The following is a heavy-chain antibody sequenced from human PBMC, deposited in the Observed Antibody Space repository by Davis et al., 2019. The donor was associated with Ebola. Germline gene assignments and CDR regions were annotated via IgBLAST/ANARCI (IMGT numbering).Heavy chain of an antibody. V-gene: IGHV3-23*01. CDR2: ISGSGGST. J-gene: IGHJ6*02. D-gene: IGHD3-16*02. CDR1: GFTFSSYS. CDR3: ARPEGVSFYYYYGMDV. Sequence: GESLKISCAASGFTFSSYSMNWVRQAPGKGLEWVSAISGSGGSTDYADSVKGRFTISRDNSKNTLYLQMNSLRAEDTAVYYCARPEGVSFYYYYGMDVWGQGTTVTVSS.